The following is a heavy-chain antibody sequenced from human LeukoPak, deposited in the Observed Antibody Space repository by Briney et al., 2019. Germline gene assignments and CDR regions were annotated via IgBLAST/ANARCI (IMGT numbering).Heavy chain of an antibody. CDR3: AREYYYDSSGYRS. J-gene: IGHJ4*02. V-gene: IGHV1-2*02. CDR1: GYTFTGYY. Sequence: ASVKVSCKASGYTFTGYYMHWVRQAPGQGLEWMGWINPNSGGTNYAQKFQGRVTMTRDTSISTAYMELSRLRSDDTAVYYCAREYYYDSSGYRSWGQGTLVTVSS. D-gene: IGHD3-22*01. CDR2: INPNSGGT.